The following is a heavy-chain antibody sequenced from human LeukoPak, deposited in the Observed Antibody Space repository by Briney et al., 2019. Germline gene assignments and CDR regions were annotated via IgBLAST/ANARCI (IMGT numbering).Heavy chain of an antibody. CDR2: ISAYNGNT. CDR3: ARDLPNYGMDV. J-gene: IGHJ6*02. V-gene: IGHV1-18*01. CDR1: GYTFTSYG. Sequence: ASVKVSCTASGYTFTSYGISWVRQAPGQGLEWMGWISAYNGNTNYAQKLQGRVTITADKSTSTAYMELSSLRSEDTAVYYCARDLPNYGMDVWGQGTTVTVSS.